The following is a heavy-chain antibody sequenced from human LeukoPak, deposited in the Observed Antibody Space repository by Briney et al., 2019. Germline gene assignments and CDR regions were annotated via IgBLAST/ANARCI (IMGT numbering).Heavy chain of an antibody. CDR3: ARGLNAVTTS. J-gene: IGHJ5*02. D-gene: IGHD4-17*01. CDR2: MNPNSGNT. V-gene: IGHV1-8*01. CDR1: GYTLTELS. Sequence: ASVKVSCKVSGYTLTELSMHWVRQATGQGLEWMGWMNPNSGNTGYAQKFQGRVTMTRNTSISTAYMELSSLRSEDTAVYYCARGLNAVTTSWGQGTLVTVSS.